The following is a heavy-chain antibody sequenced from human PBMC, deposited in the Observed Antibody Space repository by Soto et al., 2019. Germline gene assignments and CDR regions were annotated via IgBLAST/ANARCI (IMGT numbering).Heavy chain of an antibody. V-gene: IGHV1-18*01. CDR2: IVPNNGKT. Sequence: ASVKVSCKASGGTFSSYTISWVRQAPGQGLEWMGRIVPNNGKTKYAQKLQGRVTLITDKSTSTAYMELRSLMYDDTAVYYCARCSGGTCYASYAFDIWGQGTMVTVSS. J-gene: IGHJ3*02. D-gene: IGHD2-15*01. CDR1: GGTFSSYT. CDR3: ARCSGGTCYASYAFDI.